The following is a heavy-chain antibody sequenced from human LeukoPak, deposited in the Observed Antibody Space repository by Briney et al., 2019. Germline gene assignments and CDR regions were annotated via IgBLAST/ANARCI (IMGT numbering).Heavy chain of an antibody. CDR2: IISDGSST. J-gene: IGHJ4*02. V-gene: IGHV3-74*01. Sequence: PGGSLRLSCAASGFTFSDYWMHWVRQTPGEGLVWVSRIISDGSSTSYAGSVKGRFTISRDNAKNTLYLQMNSLRVEDTAVYYCARDGSLPDYWGQGTLVTVSS. CDR1: GFTFSDYW. CDR3: ARDGSLPDY.